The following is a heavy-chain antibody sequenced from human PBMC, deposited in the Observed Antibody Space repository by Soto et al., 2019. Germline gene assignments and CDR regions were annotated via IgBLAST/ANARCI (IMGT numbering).Heavy chain of an antibody. J-gene: IGHJ6*01. CDR3: AIDMQSGCYSSVSYDVGIDV. Sequence: DVQLVESGGGLVQPGRSLRLSCAASGFTFDDYAMHWVRQVPGKGLEWVSGISWNSGNLAYVDSVKGRFTISRDNAKNSLYLQMNSLRPDDTALYYCAIDMQSGCYSSVSYDVGIDVWGLGTTVTVSA. CDR2: ISWNSGNL. D-gene: IGHD2-15*01. V-gene: IGHV3-9*01. CDR1: GFTFDDYA.